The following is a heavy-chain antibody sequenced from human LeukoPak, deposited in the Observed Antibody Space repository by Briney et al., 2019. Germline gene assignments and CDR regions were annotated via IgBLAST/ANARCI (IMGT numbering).Heavy chain of an antibody. CDR3: ERYCSDNCYSVDGRYYFDY. D-gene: IGHD2-21*02. CDR1: GGSFSGYY. Sequence: SETLSLTCAVYGGSFSGYYWSWIRQPPGKGLEWIGEINHSGSTNYNPSLKSRVTISVGTSKNQFALKLSSMTDADTAVYYCERYCSDNCYSVDGRYYFDYWGPGTLVTVSS. V-gene: IGHV4-34*01. J-gene: IGHJ4*02. CDR2: INHSGST.